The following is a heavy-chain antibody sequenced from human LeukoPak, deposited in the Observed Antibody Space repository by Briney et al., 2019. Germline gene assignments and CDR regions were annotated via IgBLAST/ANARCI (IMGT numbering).Heavy chain of an antibody. CDR2: FSGNGGST. J-gene: IGHJ4*02. CDR1: GFTFSSYA. Sequence: GGSLRLSCAASGFTFSSYAMSWVRQAPGKGLEWVSGFSGNGGSTYYADSVKGRFTISRDNSKNTLYLQMNSLRAEDTAVYYCAKGPKQLLVGSRGKYFDYWGQGTLVTVSS. CDR3: AKGPKQLLVGSRGKYFDY. V-gene: IGHV3-23*01. D-gene: IGHD6-13*01.